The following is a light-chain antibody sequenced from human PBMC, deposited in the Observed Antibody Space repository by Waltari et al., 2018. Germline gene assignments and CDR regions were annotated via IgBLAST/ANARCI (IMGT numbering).Light chain of an antibody. CDR2: SNN. CDR1: SSTIGGNT. CDR3: AAWDDSLNGWV. J-gene: IGLJ3*02. V-gene: IGLV1-44*01. Sequence: QSVLTQPPSASGTPGQRVTISCSGSSSTIGGNTVNWYQQRPVTAPKLLIYSNNQRPSGVPDRFSGSKSGTSASLAISGLQSEDEADYYCAAWDDSLNGWVFGGGTKLTVL.